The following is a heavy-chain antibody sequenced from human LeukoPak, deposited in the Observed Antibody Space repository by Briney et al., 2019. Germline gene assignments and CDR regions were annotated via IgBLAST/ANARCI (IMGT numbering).Heavy chain of an antibody. V-gene: IGHV3-48*04. CDR3: ARVFGYSYALDY. Sequence: PGGSLRLSCAASGFTVSSNYMSWVRQAPGKGLEWVSYISSSSSTIYYADSVKGRFTISRDNAKNSLYLQMSSLRAEDTAVYYCARVFGYSYALDYWGQGALVTVSS. J-gene: IGHJ4*02. CDR1: GFTVSSNY. D-gene: IGHD3-22*01. CDR2: ISSSSSTI.